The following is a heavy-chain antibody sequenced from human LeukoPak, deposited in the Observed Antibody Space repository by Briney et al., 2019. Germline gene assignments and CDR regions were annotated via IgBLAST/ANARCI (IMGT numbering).Heavy chain of an antibody. Sequence: PSDTLSLTCTVSGGSITTYYWSWIPQPPGKGVEWIGRIYTRGSTKYNTSLKSRVPMSVDTSKNQFSLKLSSVTAADTAVYYCAGEGHYYDSTGYYYGGEDYWGQGTLVTVFS. V-gene: IGHV4-4*07. CDR1: GGSITTYY. D-gene: IGHD3-22*01. J-gene: IGHJ4*02. CDR2: IYTRGST. CDR3: AGEGHYYDSTGYYYGGEDY.